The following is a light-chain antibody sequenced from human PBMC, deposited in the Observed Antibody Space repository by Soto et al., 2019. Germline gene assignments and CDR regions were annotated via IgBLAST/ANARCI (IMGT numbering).Light chain of an antibody. CDR3: QQYDKWPPTT. CDR2: GAS. V-gene: IGKV3-15*01. CDR1: QSVNSN. Sequence: EVVMTQPPATLAVSPGERATLSCRASQSVNSNLTWYQQKPGQAPRLLIYGASTRATGIPARFSGRGSGTFFTLTISGLQSEDFATYYCQQYDKWPPTTFGQGTRLEIK. J-gene: IGKJ5*01.